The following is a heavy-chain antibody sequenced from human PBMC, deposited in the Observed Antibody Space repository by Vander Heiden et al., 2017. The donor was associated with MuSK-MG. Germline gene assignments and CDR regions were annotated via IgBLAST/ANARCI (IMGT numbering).Heavy chain of an antibody. D-gene: IGHD4-17*01. CDR1: ADSFTSYC. CDR3: ASHDYGDYPPYAFDI. J-gene: IGHJ3*02. V-gene: IGHV5-51*01. Sequence: FQLVQSGAAVKKPGESLKISCKGPADSFTSYCIGWEGRMPGKGLEWMGIISPGDSDTRYSPSFQGQVTISADKSISTAYLQWSSLKASDTAMYYCASHDYGDYPPYAFDIWGQGTMVTVSS. CDR2: ISPGDSDT.